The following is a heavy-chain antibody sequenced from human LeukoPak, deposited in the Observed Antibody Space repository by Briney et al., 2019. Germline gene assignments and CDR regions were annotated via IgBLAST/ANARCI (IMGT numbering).Heavy chain of an antibody. CDR3: ASGITGT. V-gene: IGHV3-23*01. D-gene: IGHD1-20*01. CDR2: ISSSGGTT. J-gene: IGHJ5*02. Sequence: GGSLRLSCAPSAFFFSSYAMGWVRQAPGKGLEWVSVISSSGGTTYYADSVEGRFTISRDNSKNTLYLQMNSLRADDTAVYYCASGITGTWGQGTLVIVSS. CDR1: AFFFSSYA.